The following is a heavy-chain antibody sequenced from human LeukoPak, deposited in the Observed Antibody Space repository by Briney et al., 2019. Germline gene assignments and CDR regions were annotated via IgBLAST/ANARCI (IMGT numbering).Heavy chain of an antibody. D-gene: IGHD3-22*01. CDR3: GRGSTYYDSSGQVPFDY. V-gene: IGHV3-48*01. CDR1: GFTFSSYS. Sequence: GGSLRLSCAASGFTFSSYSMNWVRQAPGKGLEWGSYISGSSSTIYYADSVKGRFTISRDNGKNTLYLQMNSLRAEDTAVYYCGRGSTYYDSSGQVPFDYWGQGTLVTVSS. J-gene: IGHJ4*02. CDR2: ISGSSSTI.